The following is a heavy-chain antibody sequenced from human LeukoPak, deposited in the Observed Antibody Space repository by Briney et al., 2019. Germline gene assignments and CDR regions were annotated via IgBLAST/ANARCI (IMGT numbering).Heavy chain of an antibody. J-gene: IGHJ5*02. V-gene: IGHV3-21*01. CDR1: GFTVSSNY. CDR2: ISSSSSYI. CDR3: ARVALRPIDYSNPEFDP. Sequence: PGGSLRLSCAASGFTVSSNYMSWVRQAPGKGLEWVSSISSSSSYIYYADSVKGRFTISRDNAKNSLYLQMNSLRAEDTAVYYCARVALRPIDYSNPEFDPWGQGTLVTVSS. D-gene: IGHD4-11*01.